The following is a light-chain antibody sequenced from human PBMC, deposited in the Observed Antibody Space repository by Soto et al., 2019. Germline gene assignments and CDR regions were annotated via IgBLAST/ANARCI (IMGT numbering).Light chain of an antibody. CDR2: DAS. CDR1: QSVSSNY. J-gene: IGKJ4*01. V-gene: IGKV3-20*01. Sequence: EIVLTQSPDTLSLSPGERATLSCRASQSVSSNYLAWYQQKPGQAPRFLIYDASSRATGIPDRFSGSGSGTDFTLTISRLEPEDFAVYYCQQYGCSPLTFGGGTKVEIK. CDR3: QQYGCSPLT.